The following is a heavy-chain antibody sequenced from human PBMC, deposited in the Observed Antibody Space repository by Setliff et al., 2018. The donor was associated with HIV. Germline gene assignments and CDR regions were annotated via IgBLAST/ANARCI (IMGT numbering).Heavy chain of an antibody. Sequence: GSLRLSCAASGFTFSSYWMHWVRQAPGKGLVWVFGMNTDGSSTRYADSVRGRFTISRDNSKNTLYLQMNSLRAEDTAVYYCAKIQNPQGYYYDSSGYYPHPGSPDYWGQGTLVTVSS. V-gene: IGHV3-74*01. J-gene: IGHJ4*02. CDR1: GFTFSSYW. CDR3: AKIQNPQGYYYDSSGYYPHPGSPDY. D-gene: IGHD3-22*01. CDR2: MNTDGSST.